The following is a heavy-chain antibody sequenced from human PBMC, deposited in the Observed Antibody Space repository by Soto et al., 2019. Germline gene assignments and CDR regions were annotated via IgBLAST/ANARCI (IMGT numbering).Heavy chain of an antibody. CDR1: GFTFSNAW. D-gene: IGHD3-22*01. CDR2: IKSKTDGGTT. J-gene: IGHJ4*02. V-gene: IGHV3-15*07. CDR3: TTRNVVWYDSSGYLDY. Sequence: EVQLVESGGGLVKPGGSLRLSCAASGFTFSNAWMNWVRQAPGKGLEWVGRIKSKTDGGTTDYAAPVKGRFTISRDDSKNTMYLQMYSLKTEATDVYYCTTRNVVWYDSSGYLDYWGQGTLVTVSS.